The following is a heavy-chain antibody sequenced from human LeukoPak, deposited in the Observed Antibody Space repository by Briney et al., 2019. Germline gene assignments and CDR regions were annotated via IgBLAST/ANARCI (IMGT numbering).Heavy chain of an antibody. D-gene: IGHD5-18*01. V-gene: IGHV3-33*06. Sequence: GGSLRLSCAVSGITFNAIHWVRQAPGKGLEWVALTWYDGSNQYYADSVKGRFTISRDNSKNMVYLHMNSLRADDTAVYYCTKPSYSYGYDYWGQGTLVTVSS. CDR2: TWYDGSNQ. CDR1: GITFNA. J-gene: IGHJ4*02. CDR3: TKPSYSYGYDY.